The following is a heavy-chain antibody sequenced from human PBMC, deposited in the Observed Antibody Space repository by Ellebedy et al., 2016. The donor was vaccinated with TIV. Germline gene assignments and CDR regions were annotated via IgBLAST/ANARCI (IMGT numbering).Heavy chain of an antibody. J-gene: IGHJ5*02. CDR1: GFTFSNAW. CDR2: IKIKTDGGTT. Sequence: GESLKISCTASGFTFSNAWMSWVRQAPGKGLEWVGRIKIKTDGGTTVYAASVKGRFTISRDDSENAAYLQMNSLKTEDTAIYYCTASAGTSSGGFDPWGQGTLVTVSS. V-gene: IGHV3-15*01. D-gene: IGHD6-19*01. CDR3: TASAGTSSGGFDP.